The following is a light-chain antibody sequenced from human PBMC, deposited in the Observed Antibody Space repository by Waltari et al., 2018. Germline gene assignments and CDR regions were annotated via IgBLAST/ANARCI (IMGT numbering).Light chain of an antibody. CDR3: QHLNSYLWTLT. J-gene: IGKJ3*01. V-gene: IGKV1-9*01. CDR1: QGTSSY. CDR2: AAS. Sequence: DNQLTQPTSFLSASVGDRVNITCRASQGTSSYLAWYQQKPGKAPKLRIYAASTLQSGVPSRFSFSGSGTEFTLTLSSLQPEYFATYYCQHLNSYLWTLTFGPGTKVDIK.